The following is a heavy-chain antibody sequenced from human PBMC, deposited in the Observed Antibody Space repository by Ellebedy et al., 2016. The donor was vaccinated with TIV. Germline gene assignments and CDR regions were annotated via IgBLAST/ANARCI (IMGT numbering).Heavy chain of an antibody. CDR1: GGPFSGYY. Sequence: SETLSLTCAVYGGPFSGYYWNWIRQPPGKGLEWIGEINHSGSTNYNPSLKSRVTISVDTSKNQFSLRLSSVTAADTTVYYCARRKYTRSPCFDYWGQGTLVTVSS. CDR3: ARRKYTRSPCFDY. CDR2: INHSGST. J-gene: IGHJ4*02. D-gene: IGHD6-13*01. V-gene: IGHV4-34*01.